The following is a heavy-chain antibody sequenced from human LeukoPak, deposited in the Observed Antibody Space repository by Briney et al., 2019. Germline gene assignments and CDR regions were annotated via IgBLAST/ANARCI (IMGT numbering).Heavy chain of an antibody. Sequence: GGSLRLSCAASGFTFSSYWMHWVRHAPGKGLVWVSRIKSDGSTNYADSVKGRFTISRDNAKNTVSLQMSSLRAEDTGVYYCARAPSEIGGYYPEYFRHWGQGTLVTVSS. CDR2: IKSDGST. J-gene: IGHJ1*01. CDR1: GFTFSSYW. CDR3: ARAPSEIGGYYPEYFRH. V-gene: IGHV3-74*01. D-gene: IGHD3-22*01.